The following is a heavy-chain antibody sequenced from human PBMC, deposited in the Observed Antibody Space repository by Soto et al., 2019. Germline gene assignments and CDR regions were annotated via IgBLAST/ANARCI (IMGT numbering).Heavy chain of an antibody. J-gene: IGHJ4*02. CDR3: ASGIQLWLRRINNGYSG. D-gene: IGHD5-18*01. Sequence: QVQLVQSGAEVKKPESSVKVSCKSPGGTFSTYAISWVRQAPGQGLEWMGGIIPMFGTANYAQRFQDRVTIPEDESTNTVYRELSSLRSEDTAVYFCASGIQLWLRRINNGYSGWGQGTLVTVSS. CDR2: IIPMFGTA. V-gene: IGHV1-69*12. CDR1: GGTFSTYA.